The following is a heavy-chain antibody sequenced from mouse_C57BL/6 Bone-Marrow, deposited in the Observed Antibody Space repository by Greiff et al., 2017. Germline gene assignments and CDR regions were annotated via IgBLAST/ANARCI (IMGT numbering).Heavy chain of an antibody. CDR1: GYTFTSYW. V-gene: IGHV1-69*01. CDR2: IAPSDSYT. J-gene: IGHJ3*01. CDR3: ARRDGSSYGWFAY. D-gene: IGHD1-1*01. Sequence: VQLQQPGAELVMPGASVKLSCKASGYTFTSYWMHWVKQRPGQGLEWIGEIAPSDSYTNYNQKFQGKSTLTVDKSSSTAYMQLSSLTSEDSAVYYCARRDGSSYGWFAYWGQGTLVTVSA.